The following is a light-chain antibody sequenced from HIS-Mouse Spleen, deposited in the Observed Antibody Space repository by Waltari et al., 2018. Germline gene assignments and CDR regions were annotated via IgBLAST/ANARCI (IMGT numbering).Light chain of an antibody. CDR1: QDISNY. J-gene: IGKJ2*01. CDR2: DAS. V-gene: IGKV1-33*01. Sequence: DIHMTQSPSSLSASVGDRVTITCQASQDISNYLNWYQQKPGKDPKLLIYDASNLETGVPSRFSGSGSGTDFTFTISSLQPEDIATYYCQQYDNLPYTFGQGTKLEIK. CDR3: QQYDNLPYT.